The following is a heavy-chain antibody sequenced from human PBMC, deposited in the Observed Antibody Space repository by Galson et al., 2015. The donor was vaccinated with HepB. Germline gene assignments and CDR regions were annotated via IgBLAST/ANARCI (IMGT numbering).Heavy chain of an antibody. J-gene: IGHJ4*02. Sequence: SLRLSCAASGFTFSSYWMSWVRQAPGKGLEWVANIKQDGSEKYYVDSVKGRFTISRDNAKNSLYLQMNSLRAEDTAVYYCARERFGYCSSTSCYQFDYWGQGTLVTVSS. D-gene: IGHD2-2*01. CDR2: IKQDGSEK. CDR3: ARERFGYCSSTSCYQFDY. CDR1: GFTFSSYW. V-gene: IGHV3-7*03.